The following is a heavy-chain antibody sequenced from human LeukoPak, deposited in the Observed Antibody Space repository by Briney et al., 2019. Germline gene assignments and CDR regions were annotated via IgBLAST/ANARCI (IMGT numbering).Heavy chain of an antibody. V-gene: IGHV3-21*01. CDR3: ARGEEKATITALDS. CDR1: GFSFSNYR. J-gene: IGHJ4*02. CDR2: YSRRSSYI. Sequence: PGGSLRLSCAASGFSFSNYRMDSARQAPGTGLEWVSAYSRRSSYIYHADPIKGRFTISRDNAEHSLYLQMNSLRAVHTAVYFCARGEEKATITALDSWGQGTLVTVSS. D-gene: IGHD5-24*01.